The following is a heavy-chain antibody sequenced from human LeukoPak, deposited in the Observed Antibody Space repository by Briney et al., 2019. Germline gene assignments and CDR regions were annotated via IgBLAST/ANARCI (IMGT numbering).Heavy chain of an antibody. CDR1: GGTFSSYA. CDR3: ARGRDGYNYYYYYMDV. V-gene: IGHV1-69*13. Sequence: SVKVSCKASGGTFSSYAISWVRQAPGQGLEWMGGIIPIFGTANYAQKFQGRVTITADESTSTAYMGLSSLRSEETAVYYCARGRDGYNYYYYYMDVWGKGTTVTISS. CDR2: IIPIFGTA. J-gene: IGHJ6*03. D-gene: IGHD5-24*01.